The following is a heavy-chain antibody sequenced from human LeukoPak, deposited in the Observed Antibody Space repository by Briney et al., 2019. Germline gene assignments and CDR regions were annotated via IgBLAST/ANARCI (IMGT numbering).Heavy chain of an antibody. D-gene: IGHD4-11*01. CDR3: AKPGPQYYFDY. J-gene: IGHJ4*02. Sequence: GGSLRLSCAASGFTFSSYGMHWVRQAPGKGLEWVAVISYDGSNKYYPDSVKGRFTISRDNSKNTLYLQMNSLRAEDTAVYYCAKPGPQYYFDYWGQGTLVTVSS. CDR2: ISYDGSNK. V-gene: IGHV3-30*18. CDR1: GFTFSSYG.